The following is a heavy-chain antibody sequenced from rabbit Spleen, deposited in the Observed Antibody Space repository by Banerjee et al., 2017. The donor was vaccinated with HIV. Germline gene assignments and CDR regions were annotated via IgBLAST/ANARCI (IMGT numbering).Heavy chain of an antibody. V-gene: IGHV1S45*01. J-gene: IGHJ6*01. CDR3: ARDAGSSFSSYGMDL. Sequence: QEQLEESGGGLVKPGGTLTLTCKASGIDFSSDSYMCWVRQAPGKGLEWIACIEAGSSGFTYFASWAKGRFTISKTSSTTVTLQMTSLTAVDTATYFCARDAGSSFSSYGMDLWGPGTLVTVS. D-gene: IGHD8-1*01. CDR2: IEAGSSGFT. CDR1: GIDFSSDSY.